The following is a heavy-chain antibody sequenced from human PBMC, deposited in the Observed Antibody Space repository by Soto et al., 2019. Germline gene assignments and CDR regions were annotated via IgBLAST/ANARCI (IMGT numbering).Heavy chain of an antibody. J-gene: IGHJ4*02. CDR3: ARDRGVGATKAFDY. V-gene: IGHV3-33*01. Sequence: QVQLVESGGGVVQPGRSLRLSCAASGFTFSSFGMHWVRQPPGKGLEWVAVIWYDGSNEYYADSGKGRFTISRDNSKNTLYLQMNSLRAEDTAVYYCARDRGVGATKAFDYWGQGTLVTVSS. CDR2: IWYDGSNE. CDR1: GFTFSSFG. D-gene: IGHD1-26*01.